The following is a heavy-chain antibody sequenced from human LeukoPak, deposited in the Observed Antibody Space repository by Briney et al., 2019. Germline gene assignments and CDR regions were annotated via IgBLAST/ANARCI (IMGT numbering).Heavy chain of an antibody. D-gene: IGHD3-3*01. CDR3: ARVLGDFWSGYPGPYYMDV. V-gene: IGHV4-59*01. J-gene: IGHJ6*03. CDR2: IYYSGRT. Sequence: PSETLSLTCTVSSGSISSYYWSWIRQPPGKGLEWIGYIYYSGRTNYNPSLKSRVTISLDTSKNQFSLKLSSVTAADTAAYHCARVLGDFWSGYPGPYYMDVWGKGTTVTVSS. CDR1: SGSISSYY.